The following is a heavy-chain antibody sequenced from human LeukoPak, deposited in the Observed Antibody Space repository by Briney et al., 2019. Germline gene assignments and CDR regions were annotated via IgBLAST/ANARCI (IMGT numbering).Heavy chain of an antibody. D-gene: IGHD6-19*01. V-gene: IGHV4-4*07. J-gene: IGHJ1*01. CDR1: GGSISTFY. Sequence: SETLSLTCTVSGGSISTFYWSWFRQPAGKGLEWIGRIYTSGSTNYNPSLKSRVTMSVDTSKNQFSLKLSSVTAADTAVYYCARDSVAGTWAEYFQHWGQGIRVTVSS. CDR3: ARDSVAGTWAEYFQH. CDR2: IYTSGST.